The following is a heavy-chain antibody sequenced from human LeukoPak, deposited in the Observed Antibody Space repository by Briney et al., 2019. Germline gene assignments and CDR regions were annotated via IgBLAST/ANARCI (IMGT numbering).Heavy chain of an antibody. CDR3: ARHGNWFDP. V-gene: IGHV4-39*01. CDR1: GGSISSSSYY. J-gene: IGHJ5*02. Sequence: SETLSLTCTVSGGSISSSSYYWVWIRQPPGKGLEWIGSIYYSGSTYYNPSLKSRVTISVDTSKNQFSLKLSSVTAADTAVYYCARHGNWFDPWGQGTLVTVSS. CDR2: IYYSGST.